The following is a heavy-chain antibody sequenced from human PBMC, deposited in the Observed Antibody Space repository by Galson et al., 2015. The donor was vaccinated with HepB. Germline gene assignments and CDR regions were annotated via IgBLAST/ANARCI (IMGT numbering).Heavy chain of an antibody. Sequence: SLRLSCAASGFTFSNYWMTWVRQAPGKGLEWVANIKQDGSETYYVDSVKGRFTISRDNAENSLYLQMNSLRAEDTAVYYCAREESLTGTEDWFDPWGQGTLVTVSS. D-gene: IGHD1-20*01. V-gene: IGHV3-7*01. CDR3: AREESLTGTEDWFDP. CDR2: IKQDGSET. J-gene: IGHJ5*02. CDR1: GFTFSNYW.